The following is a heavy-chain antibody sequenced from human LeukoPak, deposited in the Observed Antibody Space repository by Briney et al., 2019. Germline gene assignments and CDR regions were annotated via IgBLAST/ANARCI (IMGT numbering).Heavy chain of an antibody. CDR3: ARTGSAVTYYYYGMDV. V-gene: IGHV3-66*01. Sequence: GGSLRLSCAASGFTVSSNYMSWVRQAPGKGLEWVSVIDSGSSTYYADTVKGRFTISSDKSKNALYLQMNSLGAEDAALYDCARTGSAVTYYYYGMDVWGQGTTVTVSS. CDR1: GFTVSSNY. CDR2: IDSGSST. J-gene: IGHJ6*02. D-gene: IGHD1-14*01.